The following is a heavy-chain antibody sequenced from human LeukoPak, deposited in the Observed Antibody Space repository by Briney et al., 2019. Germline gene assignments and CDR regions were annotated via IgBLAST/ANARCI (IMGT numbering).Heavy chain of an antibody. D-gene: IGHD3-10*01. V-gene: IGHV3-53*01. Sequence: GGSLTLSCAASGFTVTTNYMSWVRQAPGKGLEWVSILYSGSSTYYADSMKGRFTISRDDSKNTLYLQMNSLRAEDTAVYYCARVGDHYHWYLGLWGRGTHVTVSS. J-gene: IGHJ2*01. CDR3: ARVGDHYHWYLGL. CDR1: GFTVTTNY. CDR2: LYSGSST.